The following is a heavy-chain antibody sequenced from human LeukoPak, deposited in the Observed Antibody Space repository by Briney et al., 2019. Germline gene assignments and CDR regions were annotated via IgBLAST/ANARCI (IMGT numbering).Heavy chain of an antibody. Sequence: PSETLSLTCTVSGGSISSGSYYWSWIRQPAGKGLEWIGRIYTSGSTNYNPSLKSRVTISVDTSKSQFSLKLSSVTAADTAVYYCARHPGGYCSSTSCYTGGVFDIWGQGAMVTVSS. J-gene: IGHJ3*02. D-gene: IGHD2-2*02. CDR2: IYTSGST. CDR1: GGSISSGSYY. V-gene: IGHV4-61*02. CDR3: ARHPGGYCSSTSCYTGGVFDI.